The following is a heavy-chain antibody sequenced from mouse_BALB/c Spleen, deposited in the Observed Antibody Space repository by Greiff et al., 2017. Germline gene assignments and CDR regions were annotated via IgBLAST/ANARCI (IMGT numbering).Heavy chain of an antibody. CDR3: AFYDYDGWFAY. CDR1: GYTFTSYT. Sequence: VQLQQSGAELARPGASVKMSCKASGYTFTSYTMHWVKQRPGQGLEWIGYINPSSGYTNYNQKFKDKATLTADKSSSTAYMQLSSLTSEDSAVYYCAFYDYDGWFAYWGQGTLVTVSA. D-gene: IGHD2-4*01. CDR2: INPSSGYT. J-gene: IGHJ3*01. V-gene: IGHV1-4*01.